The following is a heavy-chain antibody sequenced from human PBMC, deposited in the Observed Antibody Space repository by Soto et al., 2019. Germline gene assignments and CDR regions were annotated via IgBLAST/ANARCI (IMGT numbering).Heavy chain of an antibody. D-gene: IGHD4-17*01. V-gene: IGHV4-59*01. CDR3: ARLYGDYHYFDY. CDR2: IYYSGST. Sequence: SETLSLTCTVSGGSISSYYLSWIRQPPGKGLEWIGYIYYSGSTNYNPSLKSRVTISVDTSKNQFSLKLSSVTAADTAVYYCARLYGDYHYFDYWGQGTLVTVSS. CDR1: GGSISSYY. J-gene: IGHJ4*02.